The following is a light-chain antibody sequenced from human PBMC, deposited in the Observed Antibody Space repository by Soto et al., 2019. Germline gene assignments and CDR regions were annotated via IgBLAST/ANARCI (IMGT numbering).Light chain of an antibody. CDR1: QSVDIN. V-gene: IGKV3-15*01. CDR3: QQYRSWPRT. Sequence: EIVLTQSPATLSVSPGERVTLSCRASQSVDINLAWYQQKPVQAPRLLIYGASTRATDMPGRFSGRGAGAEFTLTISSLQSEDFAVYYCQQYRSWPRTFGQGTKVDIK. J-gene: IGKJ1*01. CDR2: GAS.